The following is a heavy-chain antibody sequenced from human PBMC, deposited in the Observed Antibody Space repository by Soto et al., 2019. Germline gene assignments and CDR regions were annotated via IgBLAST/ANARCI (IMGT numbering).Heavy chain of an antibody. D-gene: IGHD1-26*01. CDR2: ISYDGSNK. Sequence: GGSLRLSCAASGFTFSSYGMHWVRQAPGKGLEWVAVISYDGSNKYYADSVKGRFTISRDNSKNTLYLQMNSLRAEDTAVYYCAKDPTPVGATIDYWGQGTLVTVSS. CDR1: GFTFSSYG. CDR3: AKDPTPVGATIDY. J-gene: IGHJ4*02. V-gene: IGHV3-30*18.